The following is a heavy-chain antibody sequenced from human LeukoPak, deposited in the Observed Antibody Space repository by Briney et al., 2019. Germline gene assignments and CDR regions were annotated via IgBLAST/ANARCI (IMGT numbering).Heavy chain of an antibody. CDR3: ARNLKDSSGWFDL. CDR2: IYASGST. J-gene: IGHJ5*02. D-gene: IGHD3-22*01. V-gene: IGHV4-4*07. CDR1: GAFISNYY. Sequence: PSETLSLTCTVSGAFISNYYWSWIRQPAGKGLEWIGRIYASGSTNYNPSLKSRVTMSGGTSKDPISLKLSSVTAADTAVYYCARNLKDSSGWFDLWGQGTLVTVSS.